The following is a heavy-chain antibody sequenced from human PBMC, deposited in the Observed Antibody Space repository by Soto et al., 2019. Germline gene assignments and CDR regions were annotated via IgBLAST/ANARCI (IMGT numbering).Heavy chain of an antibody. Sequence: QVQLQESGPGLVKPSETLSLTCTVSGGSINSGDYYWSWIRQHPGKGLEWIGHIYFTGNTFYIPSLKMRVSISLDTSKNQFSLNLTSVTAADTAIYYCVRVLASGYSSSWYLDYWGQGTLVTVSS. D-gene: IGHD6-13*01. CDR2: IYFTGNT. J-gene: IGHJ4*02. V-gene: IGHV4-31*03. CDR1: GGSINSGDYY. CDR3: VRVLASGYSSSWYLDY.